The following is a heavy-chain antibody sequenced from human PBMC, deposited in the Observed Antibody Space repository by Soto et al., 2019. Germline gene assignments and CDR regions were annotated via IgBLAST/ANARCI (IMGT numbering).Heavy chain of an antibody. CDR3: ASSGWYRYYYYGMDV. CDR1: GGSFSGYY. J-gene: IGHJ6*02. Sequence: SETLSLTCAVYGGSFSGYYWSWIRQPPGKGLEWIGEINHSGSTNYNPSLKSRVTISVDTSKNQLSLKLSYVTAADTAVYYCASSGWYRYYYYGMDVWGQGTTVT. D-gene: IGHD6-19*01. CDR2: INHSGST. V-gene: IGHV4-34*01.